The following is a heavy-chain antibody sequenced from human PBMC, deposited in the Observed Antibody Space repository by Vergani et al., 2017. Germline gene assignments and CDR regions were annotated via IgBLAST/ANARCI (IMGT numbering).Heavy chain of an antibody. V-gene: IGHV3-21*01. CDR1: GFTFSSHR. D-gene: IGHD2-15*01. CDR3: AXEMRCSGGSCYPSTHDY. CDR2: ISSSGSYI. J-gene: IGHJ4*02. Sequence: EVQLVESGGGLVKPGGSLRLSCAASGFTFSSHRMNWVRQAPGKGLEWVSFISSSGSYIYYADSVKGRFTISRDNAKNSLYLQMNSLRADDTAVYYCAXEMRCSGGSCYPSTHDYWGQGTLVTVSS.